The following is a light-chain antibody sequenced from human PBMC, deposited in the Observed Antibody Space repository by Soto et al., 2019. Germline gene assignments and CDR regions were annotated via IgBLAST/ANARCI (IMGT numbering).Light chain of an antibody. J-gene: IGKJ1*01. Sequence: IVLTQSPATLALSPGERAALSCRASQSVSTSLAWYQHKPGQAPRLIIYDASKRAPGLPARFSGSGSGTVFTLTISSLEPEDFAVYYCQVRDVWPTFGQGTKVEIK. CDR1: QSVSTS. V-gene: IGKV3-11*01. CDR2: DAS. CDR3: QVRDVWPT.